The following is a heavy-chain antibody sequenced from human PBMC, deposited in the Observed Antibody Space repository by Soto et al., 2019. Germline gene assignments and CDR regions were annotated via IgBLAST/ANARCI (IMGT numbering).Heavy chain of an antibody. CDR2: ISYDGSGK. V-gene: IGHV3-30*03. Sequence: PGGSLRLSCEASGFSFSSFGMHWVRQAPGNGLEWVAAISYDGSGKYYEDSVKGRFTISRDNSKNTLYLQMNSLTAEDTALYYCASLEYSSGYYWGQGTLVTVSS. J-gene: IGHJ4*02. CDR3: ASLEYSSGYY. D-gene: IGHD3-22*01. CDR1: GFSFSSFG.